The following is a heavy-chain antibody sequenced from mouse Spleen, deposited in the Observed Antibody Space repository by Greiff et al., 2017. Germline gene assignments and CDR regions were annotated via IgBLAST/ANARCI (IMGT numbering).Heavy chain of an antibody. Sequence: VQLQQPGAELVMPGASVKLSCKASGYTFTSYWMHWVKQRPGQGLEWIGEIDPSDSYTNYNQKFKGKATLTVDKSSSTAYMQLSSLTSEDSAVYYCARRRHYGTSYYFDYWGQGTTLTVSS. CDR1: GYTFTSYW. CDR3: ARRRHYGTSYYFDY. D-gene: IGHD2-1*01. CDR2: IDPSDSYT. J-gene: IGHJ2*01. V-gene: IGHV1-69*01.